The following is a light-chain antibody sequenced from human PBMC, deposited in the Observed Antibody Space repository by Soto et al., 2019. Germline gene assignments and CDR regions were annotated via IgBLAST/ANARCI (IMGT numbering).Light chain of an antibody. CDR3: QQYNRWPLT. CDR1: QSVSSN. CDR2: GAS. Sequence: EIAMTQSPATLAVSPLERVTLSCRASQSVSSNLAWYQQKPGQAPRLLLYGASTRATGIPARFSGSGSGTEFTLSISSLQSEDFAVYYCQQYNRWPLTFGGGTKVDIK. V-gene: IGKV3-15*01. J-gene: IGKJ4*01.